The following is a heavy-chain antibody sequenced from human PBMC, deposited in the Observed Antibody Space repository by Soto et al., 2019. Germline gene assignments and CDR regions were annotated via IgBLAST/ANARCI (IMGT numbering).Heavy chain of an antibody. J-gene: IGHJ6*02. CDR1: GGSFSNYF. CDR2: INPSGST. Sequence: SETLSLTCAVYGGSFSNYFWTWIRQPPGKGLEWIGEINPSGSTSYNPSLKSRVTISIDTSKNQFSLRLSSVTAADTALYYCARGGVTHYDFCIRHYQREGYDMDIWGQGTTVTVSS. D-gene: IGHD3-3*01. CDR3: ARGGVTHYDFCIRHYQREGYDMDI. V-gene: IGHV4-34*01.